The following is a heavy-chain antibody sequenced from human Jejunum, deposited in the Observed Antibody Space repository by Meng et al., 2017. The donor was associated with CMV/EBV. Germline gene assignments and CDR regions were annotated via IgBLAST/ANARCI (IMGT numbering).Heavy chain of an antibody. D-gene: IGHD3-16*02. CDR1: GLTFSIYG. CDR3: ARGRYTAVDH. V-gene: IGHV3-74*01. J-gene: IGHJ4*02. CDR2: ISSDGSTT. Sequence: CAASGLTFSIYGMHWVRQAPGKGLVWVSRISSDGSTTTYADSVKGRFTISRDNAKNTLFLQMSSLRAEDTAMYYCARGRYTAVDHWGQGTLVTVSS.